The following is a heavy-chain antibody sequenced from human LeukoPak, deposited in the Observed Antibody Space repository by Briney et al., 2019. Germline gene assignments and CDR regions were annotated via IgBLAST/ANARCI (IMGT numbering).Heavy chain of an antibody. CDR2: THYSGST. D-gene: IGHD3-16*01. J-gene: IGHJ4*02. Sequence: SETLSLTCTVSGYSISSGYYWSWIRQPPGKGLEWIGYTHYSGSTNYNPSLKSRVTISADTSNNQFSLKLISVTAADTAVYYCARTPRGEFSDYWGQGTLVTVSS. V-gene: IGHV4-59*01. CDR1: GYSISSGYY. CDR3: ARTPRGEFSDY.